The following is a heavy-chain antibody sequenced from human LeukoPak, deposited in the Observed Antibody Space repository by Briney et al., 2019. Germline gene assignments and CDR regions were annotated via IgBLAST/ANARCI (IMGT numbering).Heavy chain of an antibody. CDR1: GGSISSGGYS. Sequence: SETLSLTCAVSGGSISSGGYSWSWIRQPPGKGLEWIGYIYHSGSTYYNPSLKSRVTISVDTSKNQFSLKLSSVTAADTAVYYCARDYYVGIAAAGTGGYNWFDPWGQGTLVTVSS. J-gene: IGHJ5*02. CDR3: ARDYYVGIAAAGTGGYNWFDP. CDR2: IYHSGST. D-gene: IGHD6-13*01. V-gene: IGHV4-30-2*01.